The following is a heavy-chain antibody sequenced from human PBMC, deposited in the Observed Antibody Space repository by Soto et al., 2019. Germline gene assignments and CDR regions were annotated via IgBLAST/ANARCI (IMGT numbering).Heavy chain of an antibody. CDR2: ISYDGINK. V-gene: IGHV3-30*18. J-gene: IGHJ6*02. CDR1: GFSFSAHG. D-gene: IGHD2-21*01. CDR3: AKDGGGGYQPPNYYYYGLDV. Sequence: LRLSCAASGFSFSAHGMHWLGQAPGKGLEWVAVISYDGINKDYADSVEGRLTISRDNSKNTLYLQLDSLRIDDTGIYYCAKDGGGGYQPPNYYYYGLDVWGQGTTVTVSS.